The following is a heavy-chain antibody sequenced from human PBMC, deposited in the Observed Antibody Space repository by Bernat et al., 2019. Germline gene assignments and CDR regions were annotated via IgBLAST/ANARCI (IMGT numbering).Heavy chain of an antibody. CDR1: GGSISSGGYY. V-gene: IGHV4-31*03. CDR2: IYYGGST. J-gene: IGHJ4*02. CDR3: ARGIVATGYYFDY. Sequence: QVQLQESGPGLVKPSQTLSLTCTVSGGSISSGGYYWSWIRQHPGKGLEWIGYIYYGGSTYYNPSLKRRVTISVETSKNQFSLKLSSVAAAETAVYDGARGIVATGYYFDYWGQGTLVTVSS. D-gene: IGHD5-12*01.